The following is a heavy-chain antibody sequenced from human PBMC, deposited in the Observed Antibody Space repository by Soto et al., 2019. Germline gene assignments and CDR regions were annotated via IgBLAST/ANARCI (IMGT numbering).Heavy chain of an antibody. CDR2: MNPTGGST. CDR1: GYTFITYY. J-gene: IGHJ6*02. V-gene: IGHV1-46*01. Sequence: QVQLVQSGAEVKKPGASVKVSCTASGYTFITYYIHWVRQAPGQGPEWMGIMNPTGGSTSYAQKFQGRVTMTRDTSTSTFYMELSSLRSDDTAVYYCEGLGGYPQDDMDVWGQGTTVTVSS. D-gene: IGHD5-12*01. CDR3: EGLGGYPQDDMDV.